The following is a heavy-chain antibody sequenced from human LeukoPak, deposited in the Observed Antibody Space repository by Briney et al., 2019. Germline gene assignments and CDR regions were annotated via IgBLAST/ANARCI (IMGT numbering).Heavy chain of an antibody. CDR2: MKQDGSEK. J-gene: IGHJ4*02. V-gene: IGHV3-7*01. Sequence: GGSLRLSCAASGFPFSSYWLTWVRQAPGKGLEWVANMKQDGSEKNYVDSVKGRFTISRDNAKNSLYLQMNSLRVEDTAVYYCAREWHRSGLFDYWGQGTLVTVSS. CDR1: GFPFSSYW. D-gene: IGHD3-10*01. CDR3: AREWHRSGLFDY.